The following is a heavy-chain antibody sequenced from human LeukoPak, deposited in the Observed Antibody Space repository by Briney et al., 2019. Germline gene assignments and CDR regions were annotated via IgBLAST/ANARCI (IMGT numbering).Heavy chain of an antibody. CDR2: INHSGST. D-gene: IGHD1-26*01. CDR1: GGSFSGYH. Sequence: SETLSLTCAVYGGSFSGYHWSWIRQPPGKGLEWIGEINHSGSTNYNPSLKSRVTISVDTSKNQFSLKLSSVTAADTAVYYCAREFKMGVGAPDYWGQGTLATVSS. V-gene: IGHV4-34*01. CDR3: AREFKMGVGAPDY. J-gene: IGHJ4*02.